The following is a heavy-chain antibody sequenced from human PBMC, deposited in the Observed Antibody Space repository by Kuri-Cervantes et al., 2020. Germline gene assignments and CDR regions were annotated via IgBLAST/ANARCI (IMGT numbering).Heavy chain of an antibody. D-gene: IGHD6-19*01. V-gene: IGHV3-53*01. CDR3: ARGQWRALADFDY. Sequence: GESLKISCAASGFTVSSNYMSWVRQAPGKGLEWVSVIYSGGSTYYADSVKGRFTISRDNSKNTLYLQMNSLRAEDTAVYYCARGQWRALADFDYWGQGTLVTVSS. J-gene: IGHJ4*02. CDR1: GFTVSSNY. CDR2: IYSGGST.